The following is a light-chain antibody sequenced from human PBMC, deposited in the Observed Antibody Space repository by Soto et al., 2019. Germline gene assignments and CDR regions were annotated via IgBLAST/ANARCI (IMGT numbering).Light chain of an antibody. Sequence: EIVLAQSPGTLSLSPGETATLSCRASQSLRSTYLAWYQQKPGQAPTIIIYDASSRAAGTPDRFSGSGSGTDFTLTINRLEPEDFAVYYCQQYGTSFTFGPGTRVDIK. CDR2: DAS. V-gene: IGKV3-20*01. CDR3: QQYGTSFT. J-gene: IGKJ3*01. CDR1: QSLRSTY.